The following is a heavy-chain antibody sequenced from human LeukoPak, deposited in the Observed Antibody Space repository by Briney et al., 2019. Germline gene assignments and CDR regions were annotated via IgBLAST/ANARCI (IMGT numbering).Heavy chain of an antibody. V-gene: IGHV1-8*03. CDR2: MNPNSGNT. CDR3: AKVIEQLPQGGDY. CDR1: GYTFTSYD. J-gene: IGHJ4*02. Sequence: ASVKVSCKASGYTFTSYDINWVRQATGQGLEWMGWMNPNSGNTGYAQKFQGRVTITRNTSISTAYMELSSLRSEDTAVYYCAKVIEQLPQGGDYWGQGTLVTVSS. D-gene: IGHD6-6*01.